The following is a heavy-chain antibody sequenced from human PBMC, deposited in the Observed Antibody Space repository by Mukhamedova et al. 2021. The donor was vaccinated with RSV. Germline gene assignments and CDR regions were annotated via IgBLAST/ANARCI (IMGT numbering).Heavy chain of an antibody. Sequence: GSGGSTYYADSVKGRFTISRDNSKNTLYLQMNSLRAEDTAVYYCAKDRGSSGWYYFDYWGQGTLVTGSS. CDR2: GSGGST. D-gene: IGHD6-19*01. V-gene: IGHV3-23*01. J-gene: IGHJ4*02. CDR3: AKDRGSSGWYYFDY.